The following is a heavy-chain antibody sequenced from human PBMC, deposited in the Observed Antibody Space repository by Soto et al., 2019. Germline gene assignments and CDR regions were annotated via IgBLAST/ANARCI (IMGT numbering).Heavy chain of an antibody. CDR2: IDHSGST. CDR3: ARGSGMAWEIAAV. CDR1: DESFSNDH. J-gene: IGHJ4*02. V-gene: IGHV4-34*01. Sequence: SETLSLTCAVYDESFSNDHCSWIRQPPGKGLEWIGEIDHSGSTNYNPSLKSRVTISVDRSKDQFSLKLNSVTAADTAVYYCARGSGMAWEIAAVWGQGTLVTVSS. D-gene: IGHD6-13*01.